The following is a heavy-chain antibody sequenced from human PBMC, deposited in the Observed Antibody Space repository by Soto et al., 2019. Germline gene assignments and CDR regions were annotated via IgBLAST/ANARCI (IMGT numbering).Heavy chain of an antibody. CDR3: VKVGGNSYYYYMDV. CDR1: GGSISSSSYY. CDR2: IYYSGST. J-gene: IGHJ6*03. D-gene: IGHD3-3*01. V-gene: IGHV4-39*01. Sequence: SETLSLTCTVSGGSISSSSYYWGWIRQPPGKGLEWIGSIYYSGSTYYNPSLKSRVTISVDTSKNQFSLKLSSVTAADTAVYYCVKVGGNSYYYYMDVWGKGTTVTVSS.